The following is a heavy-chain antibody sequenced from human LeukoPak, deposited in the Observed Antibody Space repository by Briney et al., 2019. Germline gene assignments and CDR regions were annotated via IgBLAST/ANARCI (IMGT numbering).Heavy chain of an antibody. CDR3: ASERNSGWYVFDY. CDR1: GFTFSSYG. V-gene: IGHV3-30*03. J-gene: IGHJ4*02. Sequence: PGGSLRLSCAASGFTFSSYGMHWVRQAPGKGLEWVAVISYDGSNKCYADSVKGRFTISRDNSKNTLYLQMNSLRAEDTAVYYCASERNSGWYVFDYWGQGTLVTVSS. D-gene: IGHD6-19*01. CDR2: ISYDGSNK.